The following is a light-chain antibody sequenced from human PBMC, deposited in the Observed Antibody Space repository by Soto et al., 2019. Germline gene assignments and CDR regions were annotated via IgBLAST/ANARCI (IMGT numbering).Light chain of an antibody. Sequence: DIQMTQSPSSLSASVGDRVTITCRASQSISSYLNWYQEKPGKAPKLLIYAASSLQSGVPSRFRGSGSGTDFTLTISSLQPEDFATYYCQQSYSTPITFGQGTRLESK. V-gene: IGKV1-39*01. CDR1: QSISSY. J-gene: IGKJ5*01. CDR2: AAS. CDR3: QQSYSTPIT.